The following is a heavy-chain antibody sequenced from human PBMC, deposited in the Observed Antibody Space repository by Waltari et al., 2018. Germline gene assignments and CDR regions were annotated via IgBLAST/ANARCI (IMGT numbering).Heavy chain of an antibody. J-gene: IGHJ4*02. Sequence: QLQLQESGPGLVEPSGTLSLTCDVSGDSLRSSNCGSWVRQSPGKGLEGLGQVHFTGISVYNPSCASRVTVSLDTSTNQFSLKVSSATAADTAVYYCARDRGRGLYLDSWGQGILVTVSP. CDR2: VHFTGIS. CDR3: ARDRGRGLYLDS. CDR1: GDSLRSSNC. D-gene: IGHD2-15*01. V-gene: IGHV4-4*02.